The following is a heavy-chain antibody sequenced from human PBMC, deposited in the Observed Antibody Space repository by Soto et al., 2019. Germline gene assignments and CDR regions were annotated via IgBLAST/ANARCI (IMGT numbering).Heavy chain of an antibody. V-gene: IGHV4-31*03. J-gene: IGHJ6*03. Sequence: PSETLSLTCTVSGDSVSSGGAYWSWIRQHPGKGLEWIGYIYYSGSANYTPSLKSRLTISLDTSQNQVSLKLSSVTAADTAVYYCARGLYGVGYYYYMDVWGKGTTVTVSS. D-gene: IGHD2-8*01. CDR2: IYYSGSA. CDR1: GDSVSSGGAY. CDR3: ARGLYGVGYYYYMDV.